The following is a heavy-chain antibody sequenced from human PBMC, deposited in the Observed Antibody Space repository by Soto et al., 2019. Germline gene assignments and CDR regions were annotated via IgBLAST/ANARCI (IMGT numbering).Heavy chain of an antibody. J-gene: IGHJ6*02. V-gene: IGHV3-13*01. CDR2: IGIAGDT. CDR1: GFSFSDYD. Sequence: DVPLVESGGTLVQPGESLRLSCAASGFSFSDYDMHWVRQATGKGLEWVSGIGIAGDTYYTGSVKGRFTISRENAKNSLYLQMNSLRAGDTAVYYCARDRHGMDVWGQGTTVTVSS. CDR3: ARDRHGMDV.